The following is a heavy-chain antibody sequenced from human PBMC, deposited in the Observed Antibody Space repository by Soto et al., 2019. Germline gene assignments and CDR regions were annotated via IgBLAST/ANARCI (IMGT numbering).Heavy chain of an antibody. CDR1: GFTFSDYY. Sequence: GALRLSCAASGFTFSDYYMSWIRQAPGKGLEWVSYISSSGSTIYYADSVKGRFTISRDNAKNSLYLQMNSLRAEDTAVYYCASYEYSSSAAHAFDIWGQGTMVTVSS. CDR3: ASYEYSSSAAHAFDI. V-gene: IGHV3-11*01. J-gene: IGHJ3*02. CDR2: ISSSGSTI. D-gene: IGHD6-6*01.